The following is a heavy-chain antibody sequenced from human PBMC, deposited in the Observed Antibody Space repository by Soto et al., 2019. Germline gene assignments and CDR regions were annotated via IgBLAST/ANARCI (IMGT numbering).Heavy chain of an antibody. J-gene: IGHJ4*02. V-gene: IGHV4-34*01. CDR1: VGSFSGYY. Sequence: PSETLSLTCAVYVGSFSGYYWSWIRQPPGEGLEWIGEINHSGSTNYNPSLKIRVTISVDTSKDQFSRKLSSVAAADTAVYYCARTSPFYYDSGVYYTGEYWGQGTLVAVSS. CDR3: ARTSPFYYDSGVYYTGEY. CDR2: INHSGST. D-gene: IGHD3-22*01.